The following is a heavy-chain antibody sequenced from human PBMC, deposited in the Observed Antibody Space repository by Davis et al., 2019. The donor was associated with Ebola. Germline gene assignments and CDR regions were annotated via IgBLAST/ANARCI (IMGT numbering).Heavy chain of an antibody. CDR1: GGSISSYY. D-gene: IGHD5-18*01. CDR2: IYYSGST. V-gene: IGHV4-59*01. J-gene: IGHJ4*02. CDR3: ARARVRGYNYGLDS. Sequence: SETLSLTCTVSGGSISSYYWSWIRQPPGKGLEWIGYIYYSGSTNYNPSLKSRVTISVDTSKNQFSLKLSSVTAADTAVYFCARARVRGYNYGLDSWGQGTLVTVSS.